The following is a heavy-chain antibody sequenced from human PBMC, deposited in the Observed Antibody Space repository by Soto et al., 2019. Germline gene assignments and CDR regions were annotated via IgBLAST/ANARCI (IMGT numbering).Heavy chain of an antibody. J-gene: IGHJ4*02. Sequence: SETLSLICAVYGGYFCGYYWSWIRQPPGKGLEWIGEINHSGSTNYNPSLKSRVTISVDTSKNQFSLKLSSVTAADTAVYYCARKPVRDVVRGFDYWGQGTLVTVSS. CDR3: ARKPVRDVVRGFDY. CDR1: GGYFCGYY. CDR2: INHSGST. D-gene: IGHD2-15*01. V-gene: IGHV4-34*01.